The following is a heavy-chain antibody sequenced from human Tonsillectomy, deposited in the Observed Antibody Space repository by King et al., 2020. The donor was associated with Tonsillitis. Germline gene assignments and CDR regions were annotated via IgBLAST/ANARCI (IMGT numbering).Heavy chain of an antibody. CDR3: TTAVVVVPAAMPVGVNYYGMVV. Sequence: VQLVESGGGLVKPGGSLRLSCAASGFTFSNAWMSWVRQAPGKGLEWVGRIKSKTDGGTTDYAAPVKGRFTISRDDSKNTLYLQMNSLKTEDTAVYYCTTAVVVVPAAMPVGVNYYGMVVWGQGTTVTVSS. V-gene: IGHV3-15*01. J-gene: IGHJ6*02. D-gene: IGHD2-2*01. CDR1: GFTFSNAW. CDR2: IKSKTDGGTT.